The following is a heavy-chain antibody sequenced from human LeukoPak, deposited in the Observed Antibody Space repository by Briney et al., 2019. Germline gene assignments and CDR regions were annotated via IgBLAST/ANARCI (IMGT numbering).Heavy chain of an antibody. J-gene: IGHJ5*02. CDR1: GFTFSSYG. CDR3: AKDMVRGLFDP. Sequence: GGSLRPSGAAFGFTFSSYGMHGVRKAPGKGLEWVAVISYDGSNKYYANSVKGRFTISRDNSKNTLYLQMNSLRAEDTAVYYCAKDMVRGLFDPWGQGTLVTVSS. V-gene: IGHV3-30*18. D-gene: IGHD3-10*01. CDR2: ISYDGSNK.